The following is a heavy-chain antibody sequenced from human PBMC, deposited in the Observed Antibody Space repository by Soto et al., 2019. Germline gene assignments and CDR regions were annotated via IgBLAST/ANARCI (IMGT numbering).Heavy chain of an antibody. CDR1: GFSLSTSGVG. CDR3: AHSVGMATTSWYFDL. J-gene: IGHJ2*01. V-gene: IGHV2-5*05. Sequence: QITLKESGPTLVKPTQTLTLTCTFSGFSLSTSGVGVGWIRQPPGKALEWLALIYWDDDKRYGPSLKSRLTIXXDXSXXHVVLTMTNMAPVDTATYYCAHSVGMATTSWYFDLWGRGTLVTVSS. D-gene: IGHD1-1*01. CDR2: IYWDDDK.